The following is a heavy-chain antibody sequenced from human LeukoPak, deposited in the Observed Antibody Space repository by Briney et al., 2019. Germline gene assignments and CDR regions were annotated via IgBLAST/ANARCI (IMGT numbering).Heavy chain of an antibody. D-gene: IGHD2-21*02. CDR1: GYTFTGYY. V-gene: IGHV1-2*02. CDR3: MRELSDTYRFEY. J-gene: IGHJ4*02. Sequence: ASVKVSCKASGYTFTGYYMHWVRQAPGQGLEWMGWINPNSGGTNYAQKFQGRVTMTRDTSTSTGYMELSSLTSEDTAMYYCMRELSDTYRFEYWGQGTLVSVSS. CDR2: INPNSGGT.